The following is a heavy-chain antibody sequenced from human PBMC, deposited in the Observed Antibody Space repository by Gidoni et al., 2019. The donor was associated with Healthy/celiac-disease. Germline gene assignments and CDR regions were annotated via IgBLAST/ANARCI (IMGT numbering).Heavy chain of an antibody. CDR3: AKTEQQLVLGGMAFDL. J-gene: IGHJ2*01. CDR2: ISGSGGST. V-gene: IGHV3-23*01. D-gene: IGHD6-13*01. Sequence: EVQLLESGGGLVQPGGSLRLSCAASGFTFSSYAMSWVRQAPGKGLEWVSAISGSGGSTYYADSVKGRFTISRDNSKNTLYLQMNSLRAEDTAVYYCAKTEQQLVLGGMAFDLWGRGTLVTVSS. CDR1: GFTFSSYA.